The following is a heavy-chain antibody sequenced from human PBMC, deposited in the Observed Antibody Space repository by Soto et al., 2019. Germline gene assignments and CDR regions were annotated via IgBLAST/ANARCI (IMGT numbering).Heavy chain of an antibody. CDR1: GGSISTSDNY. D-gene: IGHD1-1*01. CDR3: TRGGTLWKPDY. V-gene: IGHV4-39*01. CDR2: IYYSGKT. J-gene: IGHJ4*02. Sequence: QLQLQESGPGLVKPSETLSLTCIVSGGSISTSDNYWCWIRQPPGKGLEWLGNIYYSGKTYYSPSLKSRVTISVATYKNQFSLKLSSVTAADTAVYYCTRGGTLWKPDYWGQGTLVTVSS.